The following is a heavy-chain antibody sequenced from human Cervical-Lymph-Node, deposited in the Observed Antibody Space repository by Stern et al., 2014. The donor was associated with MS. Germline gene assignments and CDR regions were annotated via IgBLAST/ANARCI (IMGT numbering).Heavy chain of an antibody. J-gene: IGHJ1*01. CDR3: AEGYSSGWGAEYFQH. CDR1: GYAFTRYY. D-gene: IGHD6-19*01. V-gene: IGHV1-46*01. CDR2: INTSGVSA. Sequence: QVQLVQSGAEVKKPGASVKVSCKASGYAFTRYYMHWVRQAPGQGLEWMGKINTSGVSANYAQPFQGRVTMTRDTSTSTVYMELSSLRSEDTAVYYCAEGYSSGWGAEYFQHWGQGTLVTVSS.